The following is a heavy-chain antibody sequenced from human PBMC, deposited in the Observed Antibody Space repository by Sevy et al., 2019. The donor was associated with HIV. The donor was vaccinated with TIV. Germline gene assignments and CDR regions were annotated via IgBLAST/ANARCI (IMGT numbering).Heavy chain of an antibody. CDR3: ARGRVLRLGENWFDP. Sequence: GGSLRLSCAASGFTFSSYSMNWVRQAPGNGLEWVSSISSSSSYIYYADSVKGRFTISRDNAKNSLYLQMNSLRAEDTAVYYCARGRVLRLGENWFDPWGQGTLVTVSS. D-gene: IGHD3-16*01. CDR1: GFTFSSYS. CDR2: ISSSSSYI. V-gene: IGHV3-21*01. J-gene: IGHJ5*02.